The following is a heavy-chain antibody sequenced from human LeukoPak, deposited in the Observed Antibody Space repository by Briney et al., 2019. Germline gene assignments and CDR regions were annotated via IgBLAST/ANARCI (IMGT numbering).Heavy chain of an antibody. CDR1: GFTFSSYS. D-gene: IGHD3-9*01. J-gene: IGHJ6*04. Sequence: GRSLRLSCAASGFTFSSYSMNGVRQAPGKGLEWVSSISSSSSYIYYADSVKGRFTISRDNAKNSLYLQMNSLRAEDTAVYYCARDTYYDILTGPSRLDVWGKGTTVTVSS. V-gene: IGHV3-21*01. CDR3: ARDTYYDILTGPSRLDV. CDR2: ISSSSSYI.